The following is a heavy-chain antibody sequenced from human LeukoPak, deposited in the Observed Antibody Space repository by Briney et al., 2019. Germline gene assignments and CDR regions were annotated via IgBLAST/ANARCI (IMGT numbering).Heavy chain of an antibody. V-gene: IGHV4-4*09. CDR1: GDSISSYY. CDR2: IYTSGGT. Sequence: KSSETLSLICTVSGDSISSYYWSWIRQPPRKRLEWLGYIYTSGGTNYIPSLKRRVTISIDTSKKQFSLKLSSVTAADSAVYYCARLTRLSTSPDRYYLDYWGQGTLVTVSS. CDR3: ARLTRLSTSPDRYYLDY. J-gene: IGHJ4*02. D-gene: IGHD6-6*01.